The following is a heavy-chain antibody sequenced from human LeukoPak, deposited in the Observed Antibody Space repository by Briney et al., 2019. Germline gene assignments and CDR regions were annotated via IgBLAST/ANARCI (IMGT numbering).Heavy chain of an antibody. V-gene: IGHV3-30*03. Sequence: GGSLRLSCLASGFTFSDYGIQWVRQAPGKGLEWVAVVPKDGGHKVYSDSVKGRLSISRDNSKNTAFLQMDSLRAEDAAVYFCSREHSHSNWFFDLWGPGTPVTVSS. D-gene: IGHD4-11*01. J-gene: IGHJ2*01. CDR2: VPKDGGHK. CDR3: SREHSHSNWFFDL. CDR1: GFTFSDYG.